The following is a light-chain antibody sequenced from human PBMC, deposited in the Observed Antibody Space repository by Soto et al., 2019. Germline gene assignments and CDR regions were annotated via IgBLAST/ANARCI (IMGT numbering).Light chain of an antibody. V-gene: IGKV1-5*01. CDR2: DAS. CDR1: QSISSW. Sequence: DIQMTQSPSTLSASVGDRVTITCRASQSISSWLVWYQQKPGKAPKLLIYDASSLESGVPSRFSGSGSRTEFTLTISSLQPDDFATYYCQQYNSYSTFGQGTKVEIK. J-gene: IGKJ1*01. CDR3: QQYNSYST.